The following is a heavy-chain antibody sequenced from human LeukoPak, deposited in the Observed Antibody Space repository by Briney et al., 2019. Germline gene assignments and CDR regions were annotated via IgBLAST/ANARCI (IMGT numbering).Heavy chain of an antibody. V-gene: IGHV4-61*01. CDR1: RGSISSSRYY. CDR3: VRDPPAAAGDY. Sequence: PSETLSLTCTVSRGSISSSRYYCSWILPPPGTGLEWIGNVYYSGSTNYNPSLKSRVTISVDTSKNQFSLKLTSVTAADTAVYYCVRDPPAAAGDYWGQGILVTVSS. J-gene: IGHJ4*02. CDR2: VYYSGST. D-gene: IGHD6-13*01.